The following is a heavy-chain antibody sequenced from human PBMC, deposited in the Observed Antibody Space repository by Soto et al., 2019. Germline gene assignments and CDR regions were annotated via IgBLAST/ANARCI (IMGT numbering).Heavy chain of an antibody. Sequence: SSETLSLTCTVSGGSVSNISDYWSWVRQPPGKGLEWIGYIYHSGSADYNPSLGSRVTISLDTSKNQFSLKLSSVTTADTAVYYCARGVGFGYYYYHMDLWGQGTTVTVSS. V-gene: IGHV4-61*01. CDR3: ARGVGFGYYYYHMDL. D-gene: IGHD3-10*01. J-gene: IGHJ6*02. CDR1: GGSVSNISDY. CDR2: IYHSGSA.